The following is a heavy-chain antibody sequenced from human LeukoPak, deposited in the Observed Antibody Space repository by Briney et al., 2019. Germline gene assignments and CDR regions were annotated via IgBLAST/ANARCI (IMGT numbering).Heavy chain of an antibody. CDR2: INSDGSNT. Sequence: GGSLRLSCAGSGFTFSSYWMHWVRQAPGKGLVWVSRINSDGSNTRYADSVKGRFTISRDNAKNTLFLQMNSLRDEDTAVYYCASVGTPNTKNAFELWGQGTMVPVSS. D-gene: IGHD1-1*01. CDR1: GFTFSSYW. J-gene: IGHJ3*01. V-gene: IGHV3-74*01. CDR3: ASVGTPNTKNAFEL.